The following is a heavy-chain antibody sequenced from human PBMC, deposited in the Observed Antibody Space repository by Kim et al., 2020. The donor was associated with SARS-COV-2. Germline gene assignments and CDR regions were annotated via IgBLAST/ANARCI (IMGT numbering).Heavy chain of an antibody. D-gene: IGHD6-6*01. J-gene: IGHJ6*03. V-gene: IGHV4-34*01. CDR3: ARAARIAARRSYYYMDV. Sequence: SETLSLTCAVYGGSFSGYYWSWIRQPPGKGLEWIGEINHGGSTNYNPSLKSRVTISVDTSKNQFSLKLSSVTAADTAVYYCARAARIAARRSYYYMDVWGRGTTVTVSS. CDR2: INHGGST. CDR1: GGSFSGYY.